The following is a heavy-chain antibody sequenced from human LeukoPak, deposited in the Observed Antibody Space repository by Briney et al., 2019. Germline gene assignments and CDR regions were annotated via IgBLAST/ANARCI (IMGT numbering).Heavy chain of an antibody. CDR2: IRSRASGGTT. CDR3: TTFFD. V-gene: IGHV3-49*04. J-gene: IGHJ4*02. Sequence: LPGGSLRLSCTASGFTFGDYAMSWVRQAPGKGLEWVSFIRSRASGGTTKYAASVKGRFTISRDDSKSIAYLQMNSLKTEDTAVYYCTTFFDWGQGTLVTVSS. CDR1: GFTFGDYA. D-gene: IGHD2/OR15-2a*01.